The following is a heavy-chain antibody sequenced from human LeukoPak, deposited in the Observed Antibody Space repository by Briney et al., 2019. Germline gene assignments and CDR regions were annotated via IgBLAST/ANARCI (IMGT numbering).Heavy chain of an antibody. CDR2: IWYDGSNK. CDR3: ARGLQLGTYNWFDP. V-gene: IGHV3-33*01. Sequence: GRSLRLSCAASGFTFSSYGMHWVRQAPGKGLEWVAVIWYDGSNKYYADSVKGRFTISRDNSKNTLYLQMNSLRAEDTAVYYCARGLQLGTYNWFDPWGQGTLVTVYS. CDR1: GFTFSSYG. J-gene: IGHJ5*02. D-gene: IGHD7-27*01.